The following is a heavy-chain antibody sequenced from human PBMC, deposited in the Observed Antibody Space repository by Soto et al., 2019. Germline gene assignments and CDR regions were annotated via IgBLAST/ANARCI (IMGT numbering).Heavy chain of an antibody. J-gene: IGHJ4*02. V-gene: IGHV4-59*08. CDR1: CASITSYY. CDR3: ASHGGIVVVPAAIVPYYFDY. D-gene: IGHD2-2*01. Sequence: SETLSLTSTLPCASITSYYWSWIPQPPGKGLEWIENIYYSGSTNYNPSLKSRVNISVDTSKNQFSLKLSSVTAADTAVYYCASHGGIVVVPAAIVPYYFDYWGQGTLVTVSS. CDR2: IYYSGST.